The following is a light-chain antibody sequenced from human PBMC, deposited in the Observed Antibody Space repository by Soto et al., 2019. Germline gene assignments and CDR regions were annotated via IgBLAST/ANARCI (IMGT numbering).Light chain of an antibody. Sequence: EIVMTQSPATLSVSPGERATLSCRASQSVSSNLAGYQQKPGHAPSLLIYGASTRATGIPARFSGSGSGTEFPLTTSLLQSEDVADYYCQQYNNWPPTFGPGTKVDIK. CDR2: GAS. V-gene: IGKV3-15*01. CDR1: QSVSSN. J-gene: IGKJ3*01. CDR3: QQYNNWPPT.